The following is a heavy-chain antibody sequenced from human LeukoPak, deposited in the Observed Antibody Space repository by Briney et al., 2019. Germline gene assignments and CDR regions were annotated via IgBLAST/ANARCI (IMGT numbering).Heavy chain of an antibody. D-gene: IGHD1-1*01. J-gene: IGHJ6*02. Sequence: ASVKVSCKASGYTFTSYAMHWVRQAPGQRLEWMGWINAGNGNTKYSQKFQGRVTITRDTSASTAYMELSSLRSEDTAVYYCASYSGTGHYYYGMDVWGQGTTVTVSS. V-gene: IGHV1-3*01. CDR3: ASYSGTGHYYYGMDV. CDR1: GYTFTSYA. CDR2: INAGNGNT.